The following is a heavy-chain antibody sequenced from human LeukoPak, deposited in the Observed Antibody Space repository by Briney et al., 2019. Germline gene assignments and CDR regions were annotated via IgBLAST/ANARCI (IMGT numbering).Heavy chain of an antibody. CDR2: IYYSGST. V-gene: IGHV4-39*07. D-gene: IGHD5-24*01. CDR1: GGSISSSSYY. CDR3: ARSEDGAFDI. Sequence: KASETLSLTCTVSGGSISSSSYYWGWIRQPPGKGLEWIGSIYYSGSTYYNPSLKSRVTISVDTSKNQFSLKLSSVTAADTAVYYCARSEDGAFDIWGQGTMVTVSS. J-gene: IGHJ3*02.